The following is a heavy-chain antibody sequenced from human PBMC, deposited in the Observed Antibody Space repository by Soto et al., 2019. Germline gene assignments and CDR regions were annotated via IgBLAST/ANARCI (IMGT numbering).Heavy chain of an antibody. Sequence: ASVKVSCKASGGTFSNYAISWVRQAPGQGLEWMGGIIPIFGTANYAQKFQGRVTITADKSTSTAYMGLSSLRSEDTAVYYCARSSNYYDSSGSNDYWGQGTLVTVSS. CDR3: ARSSNYYDSSGSNDY. CDR1: GGTFSNYA. J-gene: IGHJ4*02. V-gene: IGHV1-69*06. D-gene: IGHD3-22*01. CDR2: IIPIFGTA.